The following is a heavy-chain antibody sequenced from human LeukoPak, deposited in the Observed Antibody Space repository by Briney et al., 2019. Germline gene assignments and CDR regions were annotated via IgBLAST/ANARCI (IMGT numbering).Heavy chain of an antibody. CDR1: SFTLSSYA. CDR2: ISGSGRT. Sequence: GGSLRLSCAASSFTLSSYAMSWVRQAPVKGVEWVSAISGSGRTYYADSVKGRFAISRDISKNTLYLQMDSLRAEDTAVYYCAKLPTSTTSGQFDYWGQGTLVTVSS. CDR3: AKLPTSTTSGQFDY. J-gene: IGHJ4*02. V-gene: IGHV3-23*01. D-gene: IGHD2-2*01.